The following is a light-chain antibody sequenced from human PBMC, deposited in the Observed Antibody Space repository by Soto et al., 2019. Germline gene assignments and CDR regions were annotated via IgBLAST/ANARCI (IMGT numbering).Light chain of an antibody. CDR3: QQYNHWPPLT. CDR2: GAS. V-gene: IGKV3-15*01. J-gene: IGKJ4*01. CDR1: QSVGRN. Sequence: EIVMTQSPATLSVSPGERATLSCRASQSVGRNLAWYQQKPGQAPRLLIYGASTRATGIPARFSGSGSETEFTLPISSLQSEDFAIYSCQQYNHWPPLTFGGGTKVEIK.